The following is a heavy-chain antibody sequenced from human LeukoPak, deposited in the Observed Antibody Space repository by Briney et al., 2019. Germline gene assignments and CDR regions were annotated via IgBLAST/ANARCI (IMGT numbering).Heavy chain of an antibody. V-gene: IGHV3-23*01. Sequence: GGSLRLSCAASGFTFSPYAMSWVRQAPGKGLEWVSVISGSGSDTYYAVSVMGRFTISRDNSKNTLYLQMNSLRAEDTAVYYCVKGKDLYGALDIWGQGTMVTVSS. CDR3: VKGKDLYGALDI. J-gene: IGHJ3*02. D-gene: IGHD3-16*01. CDR2: ISGSGSDT. CDR1: GFTFSPYA.